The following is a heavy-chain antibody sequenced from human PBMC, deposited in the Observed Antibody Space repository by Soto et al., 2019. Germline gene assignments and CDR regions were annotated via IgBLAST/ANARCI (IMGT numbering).Heavy chain of an antibody. CDR2: INPSGGST. D-gene: IGHD6-13*01. V-gene: IGHV1-46*01. CDR1: GYTFTSYY. J-gene: IGHJ3*02. CDR3: ASYSSSGAAFDI. Sequence: ASVKVSCKASGYTFTSYYMHWVRQAPGQGLEWMGIINPSGGSTSYAQKFQGRVTMTRDTSTSTVYMELSSLSSEDTAVYYCASYSSSGAAFDIWGQGTMVTVSS.